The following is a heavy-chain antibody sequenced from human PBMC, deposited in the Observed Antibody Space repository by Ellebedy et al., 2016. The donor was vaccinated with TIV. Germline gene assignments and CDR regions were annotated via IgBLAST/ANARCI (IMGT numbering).Heavy chain of an antibody. CDR1: GFRYSGYG. CDR3: ARPDY. J-gene: IGHJ4*02. Sequence: GESLKIYCVASGFRYSGYGMHLVRQAPGKGLEGVAVISYDGSNEYYGDSVNGRFTLSRDNSHNTLFLQMNSLTNEYTAVYYCARPDYWGQGTLVTVSS. V-gene: IGHV3-30*03. CDR2: ISYDGSNE.